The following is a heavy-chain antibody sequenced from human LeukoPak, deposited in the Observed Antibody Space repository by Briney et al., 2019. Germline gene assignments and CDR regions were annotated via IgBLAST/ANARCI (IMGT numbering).Heavy chain of an antibody. CDR3: ARGQEYCSSTSCYTGGPNFDY. Sequence: SETLSLTCAVYGGSFSGYYWSWIRQPPGKGLEWIGEINHSGSNNYNPSLKSRVTISVDTSKNQFSLKLSPVTAADTAVYYCARGQEYCSSTSCYTGGPNFDYWGQGTLVTVSS. D-gene: IGHD2-2*02. J-gene: IGHJ4*02. CDR1: GGSFSGYY. V-gene: IGHV4-34*01. CDR2: INHSGSN.